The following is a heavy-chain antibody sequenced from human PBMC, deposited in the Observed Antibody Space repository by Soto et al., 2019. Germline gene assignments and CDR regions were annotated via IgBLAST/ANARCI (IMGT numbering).Heavy chain of an antibody. D-gene: IGHD1-1*01. CDR1: GYTFSNYY. Sequence: QVRLLQSGAEVKKPGASVKISCKTSGYTFSNYYMTWVRQAPGQGLEWMGKVNPDGGATTYAQNFQGRVAITGDASTGTVYMELSSLTSDDTAGYYCARGRRYTFWGQGTLVSVSS. CDR2: VNPDGGAT. CDR3: ARGRRYTF. V-gene: IGHV1-46*01. J-gene: IGHJ4*02.